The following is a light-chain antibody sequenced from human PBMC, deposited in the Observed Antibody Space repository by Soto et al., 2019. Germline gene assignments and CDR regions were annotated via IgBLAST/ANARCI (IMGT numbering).Light chain of an antibody. CDR3: QKYNSAPRT. V-gene: IGKV1-27*01. CDR2: AAS. CDR1: QGISNF. Sequence: DIQMTQSPSSLSASVGDRVTITCRASQGISNFLAWYQQKPGKVPKLLIYAASTLQSGVPPRFSGSDSGTDFTLTISSLQPEDVATYYCQKYNSAPRTFGQGTKVEIK. J-gene: IGKJ1*01.